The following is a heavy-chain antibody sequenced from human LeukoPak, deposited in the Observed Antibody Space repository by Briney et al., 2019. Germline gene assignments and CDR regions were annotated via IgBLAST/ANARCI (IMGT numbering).Heavy chain of an antibody. CDR1: GFTFNTFN. CDR3: ARGHYDVLAASYKWTPDY. J-gene: IGHJ4*02. D-gene: IGHD3-9*01. V-gene: IGHV3-21*01. Sequence: GRSLRLSCAASGFTFNTFNMNWVRQAPGKGLEWVSSITSGGDYIYYADSVKGRFTTSRDNAKNSLSLQLNSLRVEDTAVYYCARGHYDVLAASYKWTPDYWGQGTLVTVSS. CDR2: ITSGGDYI.